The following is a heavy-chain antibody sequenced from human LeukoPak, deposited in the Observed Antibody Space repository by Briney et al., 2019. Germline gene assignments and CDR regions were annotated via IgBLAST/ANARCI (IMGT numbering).Heavy chain of an antibody. J-gene: IGHJ4*02. CDR2: ISGSGGST. CDR1: GFTFSSYA. Sequence: GGSLRLSCAASGFTFSSYAMSWVRQAPGKGLEWVSAISGSGGSTYYADSVKGRFTISRDNSKNTLYLQMNSLRAEDTAVYYCAKDPHIGVVTAIPGYFDYWGQGTLVTVSS. V-gene: IGHV3-23*01. D-gene: IGHD2-21*02. CDR3: AKDPHIGVVTAIPGYFDY.